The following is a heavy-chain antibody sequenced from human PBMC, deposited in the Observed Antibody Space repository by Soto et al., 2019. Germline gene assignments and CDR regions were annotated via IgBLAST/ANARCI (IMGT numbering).Heavy chain of an antibody. J-gene: IGHJ5*02. Sequence: SQTLSLTCAISGDSVSSNSAAWNWIRQSPSRGLEWLGRTYYRSKWYNDYALSVKSRITINPDTSKNQFSLQLNSVTPEDTAVYYCARVTSTTSWYGSGWFDPWGQGTLVTVSS. D-gene: IGHD2-2*01. V-gene: IGHV6-1*01. CDR1: GDSVSSNSAA. CDR2: TYYRSKWYN. CDR3: ARVTSTTSWYGSGWFDP.